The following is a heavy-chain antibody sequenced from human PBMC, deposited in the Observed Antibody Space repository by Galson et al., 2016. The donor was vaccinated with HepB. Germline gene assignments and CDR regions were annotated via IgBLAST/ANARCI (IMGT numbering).Heavy chain of an antibody. CDR2: ISARSDVI. V-gene: IGHV3-11*01. CDR1: GFIFSDYV. J-gene: IGHJ6*02. Sequence: SLRLSCAASGFIFSDYVMAWICQTPGKGLECISYISARSDVIYEADSVEGRFIISRDNAQSSLSLQINSLRAEDTGVYYRVGGNYGFDVWGQGTTVTVSS. CDR3: VGGNYGFDV.